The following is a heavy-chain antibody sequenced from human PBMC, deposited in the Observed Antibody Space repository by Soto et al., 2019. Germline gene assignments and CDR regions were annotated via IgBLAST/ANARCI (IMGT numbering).Heavy chain of an antibody. V-gene: IGHV3-9*01. CDR2: ISWNSGSI. CDR3: AKVLVAYYYYYYMDV. Sequence: DVQLVESGGGLVQPGRSLRLSCAASGFTFDDYAMHWVRQAPGKGLEWVSGISWNSGSIGYADSVKGRFTISRDNAKNSLYLQMNSLRAEDTALYYCAKVLVAYYYYYYMDVWGKGTTVTVSS. D-gene: IGHD5-12*01. J-gene: IGHJ6*03. CDR1: GFTFDDYA.